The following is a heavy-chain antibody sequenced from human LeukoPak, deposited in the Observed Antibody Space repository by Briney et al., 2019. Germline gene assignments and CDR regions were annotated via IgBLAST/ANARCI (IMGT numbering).Heavy chain of an antibody. CDR1: GGSFSGYY. CDR3: ARGPHYYGSGSYVMDY. D-gene: IGHD3-10*01. J-gene: IGHJ4*02. V-gene: IGHV4-34*01. Sequence: PSETLSLTCAVYGGSFSGYYWSWIRHPPGKGLELIGEINHSGSTNYNPSLKSRVTISVDTSKNQFSLKLSSVTAADTAVYYCARGPHYYGSGSYVMDYWGQGTLVTVSS. CDR2: INHSGST.